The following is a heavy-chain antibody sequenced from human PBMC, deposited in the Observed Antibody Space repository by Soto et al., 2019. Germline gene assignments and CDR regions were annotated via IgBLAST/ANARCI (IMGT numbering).Heavy chain of an antibody. CDR2: ISGSGGST. CDR1: GFTFGDHA. V-gene: IGHV3-23*01. CDR3: AKTLGDYDFWSGYYLAYYYYGMDV. D-gene: IGHD3-3*01. Sequence: GGSLRLSCAASGFTFGDHAMSWVRQAPGKGLEWVSVISGSGGSTYYADSVKGRFTISRDNSKNTLYLQMNSLRAEDTAVYYCAKTLGDYDFWSGYYLAYYYYGMDVWGQGTTVTVSS. J-gene: IGHJ6*02.